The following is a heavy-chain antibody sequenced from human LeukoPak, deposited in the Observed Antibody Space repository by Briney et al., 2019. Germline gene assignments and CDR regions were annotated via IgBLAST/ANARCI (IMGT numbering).Heavy chain of an antibody. V-gene: IGHV3-23*01. D-gene: IGHD3-9*01. Sequence: GGPLSLSFKPSGFTFTSYPRHWSRKAQGKGLEGFSSITSRGDGTFYTDALSGRFTISRDNGRQEVSLQMKNLRRGDSALYYCAKGTDTSGRQNFDIWSQGTLVIVSS. CDR3: AKGTDTSGRQNFDI. CDR1: GFTFTSYP. CDR2: ITSRGDGT. J-gene: IGHJ1*01.